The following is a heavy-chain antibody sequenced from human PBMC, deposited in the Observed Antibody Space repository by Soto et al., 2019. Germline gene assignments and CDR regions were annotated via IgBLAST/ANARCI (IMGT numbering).Heavy chain of an antibody. J-gene: IGHJ4*02. CDR2: INPNSGGT. CDR1: GYTFTGYY. Sequence: ASVKVSCKASGYTFTGYYMHWVRQAPGQGLEWMGWINPNSGGTNYAQKFQGWVTMTRDTSISTAYVELSSLRSEDTAVYYCATDRYDILTGYYIYFGYWGQGTLVTVSS. D-gene: IGHD3-9*01. CDR3: ATDRYDILTGYYIYFGY. V-gene: IGHV1-2*04.